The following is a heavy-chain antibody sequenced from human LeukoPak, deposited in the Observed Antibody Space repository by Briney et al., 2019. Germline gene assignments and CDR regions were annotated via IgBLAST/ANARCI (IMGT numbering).Heavy chain of an antibody. D-gene: IGHD1-26*01. CDR1: GYTFTASY. Sequence: ASLKVSCTASGYTFTASYMHWVRHAPGQGLEWMGLINPNSGGTNYAQKFQGRVTMTRDTSISTAYMELSRLRSDDTAMYYCARDESGSYTYWGQGTLVTVSS. CDR2: INPNSGGT. J-gene: IGHJ4*02. V-gene: IGHV1-2*02. CDR3: ARDESGSYTY.